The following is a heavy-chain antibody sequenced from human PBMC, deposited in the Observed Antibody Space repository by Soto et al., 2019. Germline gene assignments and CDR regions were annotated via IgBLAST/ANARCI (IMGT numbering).Heavy chain of an antibody. J-gene: IGHJ4*02. CDR1: GFSFRVNG. Sequence: GGSLRLSCEVSGFSFRVNGVSWVRQAPGKGLEWVSTLGGADGGTYCADSVKGRFTISRDNSKDTLYLQMNDLRAEDTALYYCAKGGVIATSGGVIVPYYFDSWGQGTPVTVSS. CDR3: AKGGVIATSGGVIVPYYFDS. D-gene: IGHD3-16*02. V-gene: IGHV3-23*01. CDR2: LGGADGGT.